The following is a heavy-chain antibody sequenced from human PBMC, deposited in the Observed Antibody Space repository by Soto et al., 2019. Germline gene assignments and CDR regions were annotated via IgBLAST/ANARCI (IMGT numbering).Heavy chain of an antibody. J-gene: IGHJ4*02. CDR1: GFSLTTVGVG. V-gene: IGHV2-5*02. CDR3: AHRPSGFGELLSRPFDH. D-gene: IGHD3-10*01. CDR2: IYWDDDK. Sequence: QITLKESGPTLVKPTQTLTLTCSFSGFSLTTVGVGVGWIRQPPGKALVWLALIYWDDDKYYSPSLKSRLTITKDTSKNHVVLTMANMDPVDTATYYCAHRPSGFGELLSRPFDHWGQGALVTVSS.